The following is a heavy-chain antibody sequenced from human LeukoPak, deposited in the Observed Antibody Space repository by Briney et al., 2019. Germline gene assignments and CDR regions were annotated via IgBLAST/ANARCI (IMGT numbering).Heavy chain of an antibody. CDR1: GFTFSSYS. D-gene: IGHD2-2*01. J-gene: IGHJ6*04. V-gene: IGHV3-48*01. Sequence: GGSLRLSCAASGFTFSSYSMSWVRQAAGKGLEWLSFISTSSTTIQYADSVRGRFTISRDNAKNSLYLQMNSLRAEDTAVYYCARDRSSTSPDVWGMGTTVTVSS. CDR3: ARDRSSTSPDV. CDR2: ISTSSTTI.